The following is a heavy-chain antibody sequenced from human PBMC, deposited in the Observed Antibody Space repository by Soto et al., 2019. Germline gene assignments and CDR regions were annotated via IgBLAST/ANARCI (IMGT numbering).Heavy chain of an antibody. D-gene: IGHD6-13*01. CDR3: ARRVAAAPMYAFDI. Sequence: ETLSLTCTVSGGSFSSYYWTWIRQTPGKGLEWIGYIYYSGSTNYNPSLKSRVAISLDTSKNQFSLNLNSVTSADTAVYFCARRVAAAPMYAFDIWGQGTMVT. J-gene: IGHJ3*02. CDR1: GGSFSSYY. CDR2: IYYSGST. V-gene: IGHV4-59*01.